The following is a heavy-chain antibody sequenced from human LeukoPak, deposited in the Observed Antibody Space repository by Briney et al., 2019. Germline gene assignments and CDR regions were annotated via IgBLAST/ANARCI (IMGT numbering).Heavy chain of an antibody. Sequence: PSETLSLTCAVYGGSFSGYYWSWIRQPPGKGLEWIGEINHSGSTNYNPSLKSRVTISVDTSKNQFSLKLSSVTAADTAVYYCARAHPGYCSGGSCYRHPPNDYWGQGTLVTVSS. D-gene: IGHD2-15*01. CDR1: GGSFSGYY. CDR3: ARAHPGYCSGGSCYRHPPNDY. V-gene: IGHV4-34*01. CDR2: INHSGST. J-gene: IGHJ4*02.